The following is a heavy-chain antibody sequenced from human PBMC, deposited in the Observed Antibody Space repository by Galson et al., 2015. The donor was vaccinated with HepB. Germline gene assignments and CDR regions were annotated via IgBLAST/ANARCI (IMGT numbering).Heavy chain of an antibody. V-gene: IGHV3-30*18. Sequence: SLRLSCAASGFTFSSYGMHWVRQAPGKGLEWVAVISYDGSNKYYADSVKGRFTISRDNSKNTLYLQMNSLRAEDTAVYYCAKSSCYDSSGYCLDWWGQGTLVTVSS. CDR2: ISYDGSNK. J-gene: IGHJ4*02. CDR3: AKSSCYDSSGYCLDW. D-gene: IGHD3-22*01. CDR1: GFTFSSYG.